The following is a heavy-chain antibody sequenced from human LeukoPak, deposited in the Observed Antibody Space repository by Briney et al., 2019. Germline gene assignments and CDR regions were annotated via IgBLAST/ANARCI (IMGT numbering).Heavy chain of an antibody. CDR2: IYYSGST. D-gene: IGHD1-26*01. CDR3: ARGWELLSGGAFDI. V-gene: IGHV4-59*12. J-gene: IGHJ3*02. CDR1: GGSISSYY. Sequence: SSETLSLTCTVSGGSISSYYWSWIRQPPGKGLEWIGYIYYSGSTYYNPSLKSRVTISVDTFKNQFSLKLSSVTAADTAVYYCARGWELLSGGAFDIWGQGTMVTVSS.